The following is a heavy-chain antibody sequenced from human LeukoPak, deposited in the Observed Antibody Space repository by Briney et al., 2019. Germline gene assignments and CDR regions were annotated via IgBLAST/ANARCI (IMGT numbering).Heavy chain of an antibody. D-gene: IGHD6-19*01. CDR3: AKDLARYSSGPGDYFDY. Sequence: GGSLRLSCAASGFTFSSYAMSWVRQAPGKGLEWVSAIGGSGGSTYYADSVKGRFTISRDNSKNTLYLQMNSLRAEDTAVYYCAKDLARYSSGPGDYFDYWGQGTLVTVSS. J-gene: IGHJ4*02. CDR1: GFTFSSYA. V-gene: IGHV3-23*01. CDR2: IGGSGGST.